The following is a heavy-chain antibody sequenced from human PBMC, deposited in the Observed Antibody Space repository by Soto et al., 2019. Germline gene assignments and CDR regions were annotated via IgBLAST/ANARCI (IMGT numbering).Heavy chain of an antibody. D-gene: IGHD3-16*01. CDR1: GYTFTRYG. Sequence: VQLVQSGAEVKNPGASVKVSCKASGYTFTRYGIGWARQAPGQGLEWMGWINTYNGNTNYAQNVQGRVTLTTDTSTRTAYMELRSVRSNDTAIYYCAMVDVYVTPSPQDVWGQGTTVIVSS. V-gene: IGHV1-18*01. CDR3: AMVDVYVTPSPQDV. CDR2: INTYNGNT. J-gene: IGHJ6*02.